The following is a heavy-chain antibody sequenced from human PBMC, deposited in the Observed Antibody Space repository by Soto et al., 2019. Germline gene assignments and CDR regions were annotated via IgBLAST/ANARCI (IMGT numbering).Heavy chain of an antibody. Sequence: SETLSLTCTVSGGSISSYDYYWSWIRQPPGKGLECIGYIYYSGSTYYNPSLKSRVTISVDTSKNQFSLKLSSVTAADTAVYYCAKGGSGSYSNAFDIWGQGTMVTVSS. J-gene: IGHJ3*02. D-gene: IGHD3-10*01. CDR1: GGSISSYDYY. CDR2: IYYSGST. V-gene: IGHV4-30-4*01. CDR3: AKGGSGSYSNAFDI.